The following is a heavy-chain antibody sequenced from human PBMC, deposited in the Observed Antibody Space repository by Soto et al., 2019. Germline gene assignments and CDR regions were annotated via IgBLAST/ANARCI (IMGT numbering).Heavy chain of an antibody. D-gene: IGHD6-19*01. J-gene: IGHJ4*02. CDR1: NGSISSDNW. Sequence: QVQLQESGPGLVKPSGALALTCAVSNGSISSDNWWSWVRQPPGKGLEWIGELFHSGTGNYTPSLKKRITMSVYKSKNQFTLERNSVTAEATAVYYCARVGGWLFDHCVQGTVVTVSA. CDR3: ARVGGWLFDH. CDR2: LFHSGTG. V-gene: IGHV4-4*02.